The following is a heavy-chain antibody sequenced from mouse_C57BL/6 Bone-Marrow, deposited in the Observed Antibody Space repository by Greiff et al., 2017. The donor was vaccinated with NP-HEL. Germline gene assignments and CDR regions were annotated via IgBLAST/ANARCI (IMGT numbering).Heavy chain of an antibody. J-gene: IGHJ1*03. Sequence: EVKLVESGGGLVKPGGSLSLSCAASGFTFTDYYMSWVRQPPGKALEWLGFIRNKANGYTTEYSASVKGRFTISRDNSQSILYLQMNALRADDSAADYCARYSSYWYFDVWGTGTTVTVSS. CDR2: IRNKANGYTT. V-gene: IGHV7-3*01. CDR1: GFTFTDYY. CDR3: ARYSSYWYFDV.